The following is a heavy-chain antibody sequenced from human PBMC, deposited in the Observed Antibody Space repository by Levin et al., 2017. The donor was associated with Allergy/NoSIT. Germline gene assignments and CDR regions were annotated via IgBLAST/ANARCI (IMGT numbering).Heavy chain of an antibody. D-gene: IGHD2-2*01. V-gene: IGHV3-11*03. CDR3: AKMDCSSINCYPDF. CDR2: ITSSSSHT. J-gene: IGHJ4*02. CDR1: GFTFSDYY. Sequence: PGESLKISCAASGFTFSDYYMSWIRQAPGKGLEWVSYITSSSSHTNYADSVKGRFTISRDNAKNSLSLQMNSLRVEDTALYYCAKMDCSSINCYPDFWGQGTRVTVSS.